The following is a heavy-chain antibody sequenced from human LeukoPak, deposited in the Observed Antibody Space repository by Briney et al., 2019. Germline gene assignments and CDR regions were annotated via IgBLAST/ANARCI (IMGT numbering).Heavy chain of an antibody. CDR1: GYTFTSYY. D-gene: IGHD6-13*01. CDR3: ARVAAANNRFDP. CDR2: INPGGGYT. Sequence: ASVKVSCKASGYTFTSYYMHWVRQAPGQGLEWMGIINPGGGYTSYAQKFQGRVTMTRDTSTSTVYMELSSLRSEDTAVYYCARVAAANNRFDPWAREPWSPSPQ. J-gene: IGHJ5*02. V-gene: IGHV1-46*01.